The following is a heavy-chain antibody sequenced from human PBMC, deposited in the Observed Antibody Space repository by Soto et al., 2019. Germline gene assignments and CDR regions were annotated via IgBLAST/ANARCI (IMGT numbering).Heavy chain of an antibody. J-gene: IGHJ6*02. Sequence: XGALRVSCAASGFTFSSDPMSWVRQAPGKGLVWVSANSCSGGSTYYADSVKGRFTISRDNSKNTLYLQMNSLRAEDTAVYYCAKDLAGYYGSGSYYKRFDYYYYGMDVCVQGTTVTVSS. CDR3: AKDLAGYYGSGSYYKRFDYYYYGMDV. D-gene: IGHD3-10*01. V-gene: IGHV3-23*01. CDR2: NSCSGGST. CDR1: GFTFSSDP.